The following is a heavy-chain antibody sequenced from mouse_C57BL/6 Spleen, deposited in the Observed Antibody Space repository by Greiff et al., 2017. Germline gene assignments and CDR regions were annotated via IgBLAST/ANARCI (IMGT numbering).Heavy chain of an antibody. CDR3: ARLANWENFDY. D-gene: IGHD4-1*01. V-gene: IGHV1-76*01. CDR2: IYPGSGNT. Sequence: VQLQQSGAELVRPGASVKLSCKASGYTFTDYYINWVKQRPGQGLEWIARIYPGSGNTYYNEKFKGKATLTAEKSSSTAYMQLSSLTSEDSAVYFCARLANWENFDYWGQGTTRTVSS. CDR1: GYTFTDYY. J-gene: IGHJ2*01.